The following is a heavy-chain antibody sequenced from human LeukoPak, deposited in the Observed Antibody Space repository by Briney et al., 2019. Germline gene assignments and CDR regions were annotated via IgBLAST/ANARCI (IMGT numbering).Heavy chain of an antibody. D-gene: IGHD3-22*01. CDR2: ISGSGGST. V-gene: IGHV3-23*01. CDR3: AKFITMIVDAFDI. CDR1: GFTFSSYA. Sequence: PGGSLRLPCAASGFTFSSYAMSWVRQAPGKGLEWVSAISGSGGSTYYADSVKGRFTISRDNSKNTLYLQMNSLRAEDTAVYYCAKFITMIVDAFDIWGQGTMVTVSS. J-gene: IGHJ3*02.